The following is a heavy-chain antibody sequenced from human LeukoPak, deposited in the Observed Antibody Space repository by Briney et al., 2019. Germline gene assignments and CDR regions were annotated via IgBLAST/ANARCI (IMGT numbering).Heavy chain of an antibody. J-gene: IGHJ5*02. Sequence: SETLSLTCAVYGGSFSGYYWGWIRQPPGKGLEWIGSIYHSGSTYYNPSLKSRVTISVDTSKNQFSLKLSSVTAADTAVYYCAREERYYGSGGYNWFDPWGQGTLVTVSS. D-gene: IGHD3-10*01. CDR1: GGSFSGYY. CDR2: IYHSGST. V-gene: IGHV4-38-2*02. CDR3: AREERYYGSGGYNWFDP.